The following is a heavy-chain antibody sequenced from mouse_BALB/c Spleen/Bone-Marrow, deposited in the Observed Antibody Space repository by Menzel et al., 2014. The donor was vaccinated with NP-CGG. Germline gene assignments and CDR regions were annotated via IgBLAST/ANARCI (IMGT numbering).Heavy chain of an antibody. CDR2: IYPGDGGT. Sequence: LQESGAELVRPGSSVKISCESSGYVFSTYWINWVKQRPGQGLEWIGQIYPGDGGTDYNGKFKDKATLTADKSSNTAYMQLSSLTSEDSAVYFCARGGISVDYWGQGTTLTVSS. V-gene: IGHV1-80*01. CDR1: GYVFSTYW. J-gene: IGHJ2*01. CDR3: ARGGISVDY.